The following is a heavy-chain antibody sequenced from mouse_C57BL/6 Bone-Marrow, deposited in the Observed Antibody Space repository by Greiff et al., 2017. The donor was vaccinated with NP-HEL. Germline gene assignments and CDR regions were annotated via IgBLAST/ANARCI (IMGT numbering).Heavy chain of an antibody. CDR1: GYSFTGYY. CDR3: ARFYGNYVYWYFDV. Sequence: VQLQQSGPELVKPGASVKISCKASGYSFTGYYMNWVKQSPEKSLEWIGEINPSTGGTTYNQKFKAKATLTVDKSSSTAYMQLKSLTSEDSAVYYCARFYGNYVYWYFDVWGTGTTVTVSS. D-gene: IGHD2-1*01. V-gene: IGHV1-42*01. J-gene: IGHJ1*03. CDR2: INPSTGGT.